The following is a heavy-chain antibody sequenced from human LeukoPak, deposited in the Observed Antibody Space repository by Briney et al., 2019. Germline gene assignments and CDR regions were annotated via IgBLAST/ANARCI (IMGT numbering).Heavy chain of an antibody. J-gene: IGHJ4*02. D-gene: IGHD3-10*01. V-gene: IGHV4-4*02. CDR3: ARVRPTYYYGSGSYYPFDY. CDR1: GGSISSSNW. CDR2: IYHSGST. Sequence: SGTLSLTCAVSGGSISSSNWWSWVRQPPGKGLEWIGEIYHSGSTNYNPSLKSRVTISVDKSKNQFSLKLSSVTAADTAVYYCARVRPTYYYGSGSYYPFDYWGQGTLVTVSS.